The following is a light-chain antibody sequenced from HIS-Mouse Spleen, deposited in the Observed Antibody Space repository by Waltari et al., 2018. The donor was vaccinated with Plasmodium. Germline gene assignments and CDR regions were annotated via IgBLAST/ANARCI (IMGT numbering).Light chain of an antibody. CDR1: ALPKKY. J-gene: IGLJ3*02. V-gene: IGLV3-10*01. CDR3: YSTDSSGNHRV. CDR2: EDS. Sequence: SYELTQPPSVSVSPGQTARITCSGDALPKKYAYWYKQKSGQAPVLVIYEDSKRPSGIPEIFSGASSGTMATLTIMGAQVEDEADYYCYSTDSSGNHRVFGGGTRLTVL.